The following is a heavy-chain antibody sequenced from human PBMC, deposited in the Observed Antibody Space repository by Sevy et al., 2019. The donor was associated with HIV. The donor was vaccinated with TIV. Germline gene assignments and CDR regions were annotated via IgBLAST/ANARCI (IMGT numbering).Heavy chain of an antibody. Sequence: GGSLRLSCAASGFTFSSYAMSWVRQAPGKGLEWVSAISGSGGSTYYADSVKGRFTISRDNSKNTLYLQMNSLRAEDTAVYYCAKDPYIAAPNYYYYYGMDVWGQGTTLTVSS. J-gene: IGHJ6*02. CDR1: GFTFSSYA. D-gene: IGHD6-6*01. CDR3: AKDPYIAAPNYYYYYGMDV. CDR2: ISGSGGST. V-gene: IGHV3-23*01.